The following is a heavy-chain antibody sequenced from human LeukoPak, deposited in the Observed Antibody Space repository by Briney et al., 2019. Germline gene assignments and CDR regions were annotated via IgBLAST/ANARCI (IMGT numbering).Heavy chain of an antibody. CDR1: GYTFTDYY. D-gene: IGHD2-2*01. J-gene: IGHJ4*02. CDR2: INPNDGDT. CDR3: ARANFLYCSSTTCLFDY. V-gene: IGHV1-2*02. Sequence: ASVKVSCEASGYTFTDYYMHWVRQAPGQGFEWMGWINPNDGDTNYAQKFQGRVTMTRDTSISTAHMEVSRLRSDDTAVYYCARANFLYCSSTTCLFDYWGQGTLVTVSS.